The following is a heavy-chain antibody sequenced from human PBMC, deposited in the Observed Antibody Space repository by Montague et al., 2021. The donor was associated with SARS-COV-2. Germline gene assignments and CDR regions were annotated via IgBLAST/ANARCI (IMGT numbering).Heavy chain of an antibody. CDR3: ARAYCGGECKYLYIGFDS. CDR1: GYFISSGYF. CDR2: IYHGGFT. D-gene: IGHD2-21*01. V-gene: IGHV4-38-2*02. J-gene: IGHJ5*01. Sequence: SETLSLTCSVSGYFISSGYFCGWILQPPGEGLEWIGAIYHGGFTHYNPSLKSRLTMSLDTSKNQFSLRLSSVTAAATAIYYCARAYCGGECKYLYIGFDSWGQGAMVTVSS.